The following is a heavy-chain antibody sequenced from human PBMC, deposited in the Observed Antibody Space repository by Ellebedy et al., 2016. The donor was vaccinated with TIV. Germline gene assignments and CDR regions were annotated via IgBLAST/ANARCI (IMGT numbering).Heavy chain of an antibody. D-gene: IGHD5-12*01. Sequence: PGGSLRLSCAASGFPISNFWMAWVRQAPGKGLQWVGNTKEDGSERYYVDSVRGRFTISRDNTKNSLYLEMNSLRVEDTAVYYCARDRGYDTFDYWGQGTLVTVSP. CDR2: TKEDGSER. CDR1: GFPISNFW. CDR3: ARDRGYDTFDY. V-gene: IGHV3-7*01. J-gene: IGHJ4*02.